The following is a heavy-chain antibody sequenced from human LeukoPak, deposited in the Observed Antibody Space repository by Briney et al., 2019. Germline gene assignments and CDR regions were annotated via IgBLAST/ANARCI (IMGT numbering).Heavy chain of an antibody. D-gene: IGHD5-24*01. V-gene: IGHV1-2*02. Sequence: ASVKVSCKSSGYTFTAYAMHWVRQAPGQGLEWMGWITPSDGANYAQKFQGRVTMTRDTSMSTAYMDLHRLTSDDTAVYFCARDRYGDGFAHFDYWGQGTLVTVSS. CDR1: GYTFTAYA. J-gene: IGHJ4*02. CDR3: ARDRYGDGFAHFDY. CDR2: ITPSDGA.